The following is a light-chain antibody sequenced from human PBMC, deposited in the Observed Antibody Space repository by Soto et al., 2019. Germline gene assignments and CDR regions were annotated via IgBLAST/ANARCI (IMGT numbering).Light chain of an antibody. CDR1: QSISSW. Sequence: DIQMTQSPSTLSASVGDRVTITCRASQSISSWLDWYQQKPGKAPKLLIYDASSLESGVPSRFSGSGSGTEFTLTISSLQPDDFATYYCQHYNSYSYTFGQGTKLEIK. CDR3: QHYNSYSYT. V-gene: IGKV1-5*01. J-gene: IGKJ2*01. CDR2: DAS.